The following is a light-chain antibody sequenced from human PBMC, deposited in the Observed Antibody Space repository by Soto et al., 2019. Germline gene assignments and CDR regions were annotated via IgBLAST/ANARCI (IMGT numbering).Light chain of an antibody. V-gene: IGLV2-14*01. CDR1: STDVGAFDY. J-gene: IGLJ2*01. CDR2: EVF. Sequence: QSVLTQPASVSASPGQSISISCTGTSTDVGAFDYVSWYQQHPGKAPKLIIFEVFNRPSGVSTRFSGSKSGSTASLTISGLQAEDEADYFCSSYTTNNAHVFGGGTKVTVL. CDR3: SSYTTNNAHV.